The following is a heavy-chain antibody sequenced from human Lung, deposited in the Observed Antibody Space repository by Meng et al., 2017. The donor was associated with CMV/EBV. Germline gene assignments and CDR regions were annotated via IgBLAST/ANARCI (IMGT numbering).Heavy chain of an antibody. CDR2: IEQNDSED. J-gene: IGHJ3*02. D-gene: IGHD5-24*01. Sequence: GEXXTISCVASGFSVGSFWMSWVRQAPGKGLEWVANIEQNDSEDYNVEYVRGRFTVSRDTAKNSVYLQMNSLRADDTGVYYCARRGGGGFHNGAFDIWGRGTXVTVSS. V-gene: IGHV3-7*01. CDR3: ARRGGGGFHNGAFDI. CDR1: GFSVGSFW.